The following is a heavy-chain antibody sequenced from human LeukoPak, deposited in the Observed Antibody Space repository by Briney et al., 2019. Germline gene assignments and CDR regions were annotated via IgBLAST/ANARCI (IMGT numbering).Heavy chain of an antibody. V-gene: IGHV4-39*01. CDR3: ARLKWDSMIVGFDP. CDR1: GGSISSSSYY. J-gene: IGHJ5*02. D-gene: IGHD3-22*01. Sequence: PSETLSLTCTVSGGSISSSSYYWGWIRQPPGKGLEWIGSIYYSGSTYYNPSLKSRVTISVDTSKNQFSLKLSSVTAADTAVYYCARLKWDSMIVGFDPWGQGTLVTVSS. CDR2: IYYSGST.